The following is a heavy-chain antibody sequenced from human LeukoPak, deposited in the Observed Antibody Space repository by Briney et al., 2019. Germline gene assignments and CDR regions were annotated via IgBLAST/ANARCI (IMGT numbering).Heavy chain of an antibody. D-gene: IGHD3-16*01. Sequence: GGSLRLSCAASGFTFSNAWMSRVRQAPGKGLEWVGRVKSKTNGGTTDYSAPVKGRFTISRDDSKNTLYLQMNSLKTEDTAVYYCTKFDYAAFEYWGQGALVTVSS. J-gene: IGHJ4*02. CDR2: VKSKTNGGTT. CDR1: GFTFSNAW. CDR3: TKFDYAAFEY. V-gene: IGHV3-15*01.